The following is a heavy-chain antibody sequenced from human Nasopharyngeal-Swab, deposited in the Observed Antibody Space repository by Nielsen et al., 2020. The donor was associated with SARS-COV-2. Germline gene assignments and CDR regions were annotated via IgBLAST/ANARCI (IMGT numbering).Heavy chain of an antibody. V-gene: IGHV3-30*04. CDR1: GFSFSSCA. J-gene: IGHJ5*02. CDR2: ISYDGSNK. Sequence: GGSLRLSCAASGFSFSSCAMHWVRQAPGKGLEWVAVISYDGSNKYYADSVKGRFTISRDNSKNTLYLQMNSLSAEDTAVYYCARERYSYGSNWFDPWGQGTLVTVSS. CDR3: ARERYSYGSNWFDP. D-gene: IGHD5-18*01.